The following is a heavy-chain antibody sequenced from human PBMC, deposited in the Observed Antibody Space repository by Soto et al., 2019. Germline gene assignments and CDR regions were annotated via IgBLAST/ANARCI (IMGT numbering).Heavy chain of an antibody. CDR2: ISYDGSNK. CDR1: GFTFSSYA. D-gene: IGHD5-18*01. V-gene: IGHV3-30-3*01. CDR3: ARETAGYSYGLHYYYGMDV. Sequence: GGSLRLSCAASGFTFSSYAMHWVRQAPGKGLEWVAVISYDGSNKYYADSVKGRFTISRDNSKNTLYLQMNSLRAEDTAVYYCARETAGYSYGLHYYYGMDVWGQGTTVTVS. J-gene: IGHJ6*02.